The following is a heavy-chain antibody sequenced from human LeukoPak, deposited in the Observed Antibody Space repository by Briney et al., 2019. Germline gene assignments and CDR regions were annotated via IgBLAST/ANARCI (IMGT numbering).Heavy chain of an antibody. CDR2: IYYSDST. D-gene: IGHD6-13*01. V-gene: IGHV4-59*08. J-gene: IGHJ5*02. CDR3: ARHSRKRAGNWFDP. Sequence: PSETLSLTCTVSGGSINNYFWSWIRQPPGKGLECIGYIYYSDSTNYNPSLKSRVTVSVDTSKNQFSLKLSSVTAADTAVYYCARHSRKRAGNWFDPWGQGTLVTVSS. CDR1: GGSINNYF.